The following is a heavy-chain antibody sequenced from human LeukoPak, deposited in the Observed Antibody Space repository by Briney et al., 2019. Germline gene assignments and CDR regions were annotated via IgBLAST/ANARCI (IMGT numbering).Heavy chain of an antibody. V-gene: IGHV4-59*01. CDR3: ARDLSDFWSGYYVYWYFDL. D-gene: IGHD3-3*01. Sequence: SETLSLTCTVSGGSISNYYWSWIRQPPGKGLEWIGYIHYSGSTTYNPSLKSRVTMSVDTSKNQFSLKLNSVTAADTAVYFYARDLSDFWSGYYVYWYFDLWGRGTLVTVSS. CDR1: GGSISNYY. CDR2: IHYSGST. J-gene: IGHJ2*01.